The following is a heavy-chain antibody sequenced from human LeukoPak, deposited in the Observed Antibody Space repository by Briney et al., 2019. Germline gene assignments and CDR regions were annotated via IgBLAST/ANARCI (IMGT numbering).Heavy chain of an antibody. Sequence: PSETLSLTCAVYGGSFSGYYWSWIRQPPGKGLEWIGSIYYSGSTYYNPSLKSRVTISVGTSKNQFSLKLSSVTAADTAVYYCARLTTDYVWGSYRSGDDAFDIWGQGTMVTVSS. D-gene: IGHD3-16*02. V-gene: IGHV4-34*01. CDR3: ARLTTDYVWGSYRSGDDAFDI. CDR1: GGSFSGYY. J-gene: IGHJ3*02. CDR2: IYYSGST.